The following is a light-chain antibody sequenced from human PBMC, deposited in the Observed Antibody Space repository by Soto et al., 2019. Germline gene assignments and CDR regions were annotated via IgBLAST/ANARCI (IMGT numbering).Light chain of an antibody. Sequence: DIQMTQSPSTLSGSVGDRVTITCRASQSISSWLAWYQQKPGKAPKLLIYKASSLESGVPSRFSGSGSGTEFTLTISSLQPDDFATYYCQQYNSYSPLTFGQGTRLEI. V-gene: IGKV1-5*03. CDR3: QQYNSYSPLT. CDR2: KAS. J-gene: IGKJ5*01. CDR1: QSISSW.